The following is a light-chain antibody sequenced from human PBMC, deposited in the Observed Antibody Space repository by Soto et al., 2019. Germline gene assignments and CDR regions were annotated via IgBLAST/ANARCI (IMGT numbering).Light chain of an antibody. V-gene: IGLV2-14*01. Sequence: ALTQPASVSGSPGQSITISCTGTSSDVGNYNYVSWYQQHPGKVPKLIIYEVSNRPSGLSNRFSGSKSGNTASLTISGLQAEDEADYYCSSYASSGTLVFGGGTKLTVL. CDR1: SSDVGNYNY. CDR3: SSYASSGTLV. CDR2: EVS. J-gene: IGLJ3*02.